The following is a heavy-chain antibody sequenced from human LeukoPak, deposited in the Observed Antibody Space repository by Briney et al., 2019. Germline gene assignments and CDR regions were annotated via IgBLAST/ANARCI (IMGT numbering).Heavy chain of an antibody. J-gene: IGHJ6*02. CDR1: GYTFTSHG. V-gene: IGHV1-18*01. D-gene: IGHD6-19*01. CDR3: ARYEGSGWYYYYGMDV. Sequence: ASVKVSCKASGYTFTSHGISWVRQAPGQGLEWMGWISAYNGNTNYAQKLQGRITMTTDTSTRTAYMELRSLRSDDTAVYYCARYEGSGWYYYYGMDVWGQGTTVTVSS. CDR2: ISAYNGNT.